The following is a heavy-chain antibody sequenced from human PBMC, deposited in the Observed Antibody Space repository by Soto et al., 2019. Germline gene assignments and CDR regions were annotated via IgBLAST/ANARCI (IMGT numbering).Heavy chain of an antibody. J-gene: IGHJ5*02. CDR2: IYGSGTT. D-gene: IGHD2-8*02. CDR1: GDSLSNYF. CDR3: AKDIPGGIPPP. V-gene: IGHV4-4*07. Sequence: LSLTCTVSGDSLSNYFWSWIRQPADKGLEWIGRIYGSGTTIYNPSLRGRVTISLDTSKNQFSLKLTSVTAADTAVYYCAKDIPGGIPPPWGHGTLVTVAS.